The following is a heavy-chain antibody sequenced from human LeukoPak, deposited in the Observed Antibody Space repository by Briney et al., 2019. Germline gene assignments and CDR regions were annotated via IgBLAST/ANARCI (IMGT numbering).Heavy chain of an antibody. J-gene: IGHJ5*02. CDR2: ISHDGMNR. CDR1: GLHFSGTA. D-gene: IGHD6-19*01. Sequence: GGSLRLSCAASGLHFSGTAMSWVRQAPGKGLEWVSGISHDGMNRYYADSVKGRFTISRDNSKKTVSLEMNSLTAADTGVYYCAKDGAQYSSGPECDPRGQRVLVTVSP. CDR3: AKDGAQYSSGPECDP. V-gene: IGHV3-23*01.